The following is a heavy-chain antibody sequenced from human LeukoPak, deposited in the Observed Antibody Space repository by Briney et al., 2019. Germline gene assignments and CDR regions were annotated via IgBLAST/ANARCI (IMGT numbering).Heavy chain of an antibody. Sequence: SETLSRTCAVYGGSFSGYYWSWIRQPPGKGLEWIGEINHSGSTNYNPSLKSRVTISVDTSKNQFSLKLSSVTAADTAVYYCARGRSYDYVWGSYRPFDPWGQGTLVTVSS. D-gene: IGHD3-16*02. CDR2: INHSGST. J-gene: IGHJ5*02. CDR1: GGSFSGYY. V-gene: IGHV4-34*01. CDR3: ARGRSYDYVWGSYRPFDP.